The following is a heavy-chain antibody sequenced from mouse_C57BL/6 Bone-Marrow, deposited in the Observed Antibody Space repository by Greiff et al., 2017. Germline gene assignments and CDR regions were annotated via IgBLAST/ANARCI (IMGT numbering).Heavy chain of an antibody. V-gene: IGHV1-19*01. Sequence: VQLQQSGPVLVKPGASVKMSCKASGYTFTDYYMNWVKQSHGKSLEWIGVINPYNGGTSYNQKFKGKATLTVDKSSSTAYMELNSLTSEDSAVYYCARGITTVVADFDYWGQGTTLTVSS. CDR3: ARGITTVVADFDY. CDR1: GYTFTDYY. CDR2: INPYNGGT. D-gene: IGHD1-1*01. J-gene: IGHJ2*01.